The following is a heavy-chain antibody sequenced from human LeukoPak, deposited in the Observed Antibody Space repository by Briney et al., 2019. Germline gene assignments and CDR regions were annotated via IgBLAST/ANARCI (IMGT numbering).Heavy chain of an antibody. D-gene: IGHD5-24*01. CDR2: ISSSGSTI. Sequence: GGSLRLSCAASGFTFSSYEMNWVRQAPGEGLVWVSYISSSGSTIYYADSVKGRFTISRDNAKNSLYLQMNSLRDEDTAVYYRARESGRDGYNLVDFWGQGTLVTVSS. J-gene: IGHJ4*02. V-gene: IGHV3-48*03. CDR3: ARESGRDGYNLVDF. CDR1: GFTFSSYE.